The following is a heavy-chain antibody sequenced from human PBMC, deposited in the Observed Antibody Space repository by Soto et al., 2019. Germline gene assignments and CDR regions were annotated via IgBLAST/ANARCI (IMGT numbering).Heavy chain of an antibody. CDR2: IIPIFGTA. Sequence: ASVKFSCKASGGTFSSYAISWVRQAPGQGLEWMGGIIPIFGTANYAQKFQGRVTITADESTSTAYMELSSLRSEDTAVYYCARGGGAYYYDSSGYDEFYYFDYWGQGTLVTVSS. D-gene: IGHD3-22*01. CDR1: GGTFSSYA. CDR3: ARGGGAYYYDSSGYDEFYYFDY. J-gene: IGHJ4*02. V-gene: IGHV1-69*13.